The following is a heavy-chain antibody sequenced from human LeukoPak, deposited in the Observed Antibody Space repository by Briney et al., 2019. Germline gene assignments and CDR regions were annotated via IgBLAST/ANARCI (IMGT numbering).Heavy chain of an antibody. CDR1: GFTFNGYS. D-gene: IGHD2-2*01. CDR2: ISSSSNTI. V-gene: IGHV3-48*02. CDR3: ARMAVVPAAIDY. Sequence: GGSLRLSCAASGFTFNGYSMNWVRQAPGKGLEWVSYISSSSNTIYYADSVKGRFTISRDNAKNSLYLQMNSLRDEDTAVYYCARMAVVPAAIDYWGQGTLVTVSS. J-gene: IGHJ4*02.